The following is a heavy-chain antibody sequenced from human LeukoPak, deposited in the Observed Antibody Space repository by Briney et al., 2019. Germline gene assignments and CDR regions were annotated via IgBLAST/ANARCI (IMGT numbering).Heavy chain of an antibody. Sequence: GSLRLSCAASGFTFSSYSMNWVRQAPGKGLEWVSYISSSSSTIYYADSVKGRFTISRDNAKNSLYLQMNSLRAEDTAVYYCAREYYYDSSGYFGYWGQGTLVTVSS. CDR2: ISSSSSTI. D-gene: IGHD3-22*01. CDR1: GFTFSSYS. J-gene: IGHJ4*02. CDR3: AREYYYDSSGYFGY. V-gene: IGHV3-48*01.